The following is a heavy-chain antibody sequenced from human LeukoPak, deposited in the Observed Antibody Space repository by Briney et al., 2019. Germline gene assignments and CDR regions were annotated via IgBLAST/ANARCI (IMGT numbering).Heavy chain of an antibody. D-gene: IGHD3-22*01. CDR1: GYTFTDYA. CDR3: ARERVRYYDSSGYLAY. CDR2: ISAYNGDT. J-gene: IGHJ4*02. Sequence: ASVKVSCKASGYTFTDYAISWLRQAPGQGLEWMGWISAYNGDTMYAQNIQDRVTMTTDTSPNTAYMELGSLSSDGTAVHYCARERVRYYDSSGYLAYWGQGTLVTVSS. V-gene: IGHV1-18*01.